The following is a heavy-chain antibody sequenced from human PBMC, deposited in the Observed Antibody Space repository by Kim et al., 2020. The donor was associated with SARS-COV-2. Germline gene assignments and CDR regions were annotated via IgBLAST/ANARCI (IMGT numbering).Heavy chain of an antibody. Sequence: GGSLRLSRAASGFTFSSYSMNWVRQAPGKGLEWVSSISSSSSYIYYADSVKGRFTISRDNAKNSLYLQMNSLRAEDTAVYYCARMAGSYGYGYYYGMDVWGQGTTVTVSS. CDR1: GFTFSSYS. CDR2: ISSSSSYI. V-gene: IGHV3-21*01. D-gene: IGHD5-18*01. J-gene: IGHJ6*02. CDR3: ARMAGSYGYGYYYGMDV.